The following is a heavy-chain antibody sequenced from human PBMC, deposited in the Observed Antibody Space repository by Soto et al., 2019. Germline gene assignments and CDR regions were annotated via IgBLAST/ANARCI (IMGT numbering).Heavy chain of an antibody. D-gene: IGHD6-19*01. CDR2: INHGGST. CDR3: ARREISYSSVWSVYYFDY. Sequence: SETLSLTCAVYGGSFIGYYWSWIRQPPGKGLEWIGEINHGGSTKYNPSLKSRVTISADTSKNQFSLKLSSVTAADTAVYYCARREISYSSVWSVYYFDYWGQGTLVTVSS. V-gene: IGHV4-34*01. J-gene: IGHJ4*02. CDR1: GGSFIGYY.